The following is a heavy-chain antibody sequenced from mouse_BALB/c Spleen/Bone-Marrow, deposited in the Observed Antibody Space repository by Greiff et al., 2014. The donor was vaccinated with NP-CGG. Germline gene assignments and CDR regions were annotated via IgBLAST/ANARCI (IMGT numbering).Heavy chain of an antibody. V-gene: IGHV5-6*02. Sequence: VQLVESGGDLVKPGGSLKLSCAASGFTFSSYGMSWVRQTPDKRLEWIATTNSGGSFTYYPDSVKGRFTISRDNAKNTLYLQMKSLKSEDKAMYYRARRGNLDGRRSFDVWGAGTTVTVSS. CDR3: ARRGNLDGRRSFDV. CDR1: GFTFSSYG. D-gene: IGHD1-1*01. CDR2: TNSGGSFT. J-gene: IGHJ1*01.